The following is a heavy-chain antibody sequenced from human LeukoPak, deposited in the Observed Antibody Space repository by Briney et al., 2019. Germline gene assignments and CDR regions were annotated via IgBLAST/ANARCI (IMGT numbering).Heavy chain of an antibody. V-gene: IGHV4-34*01. Sequence: SETLSLTCAVYGGSFSGYYWSWIRQPPGKGLEWIGEINHSGSTNYNPSLKSRVTISVDTSKNQFSLKLSSVTAADTAVYYCARPEYGSGGYYFDYWGQGTLVTVSS. CDR2: INHSGST. CDR3: ARPEYGSGGYYFDY. D-gene: IGHD3-10*01. J-gene: IGHJ4*02. CDR1: GGSFSGYY.